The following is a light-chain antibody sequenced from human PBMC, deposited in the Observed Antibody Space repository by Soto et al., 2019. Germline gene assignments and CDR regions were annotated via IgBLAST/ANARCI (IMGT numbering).Light chain of an antibody. CDR2: DAS. CDR3: QQHSNWLT. J-gene: IGKJ4*01. V-gene: IGKV3-11*01. Sequence: EIVLTQSPATLSLSPGERATLSCRASQSVSSYLACYQQKPGQAPRLLIYDASNRATGIPARFSGSGSGTAFTLTISCLEPEDFAVYYCQQHSNWLTFGGGTKVEIK. CDR1: QSVSSY.